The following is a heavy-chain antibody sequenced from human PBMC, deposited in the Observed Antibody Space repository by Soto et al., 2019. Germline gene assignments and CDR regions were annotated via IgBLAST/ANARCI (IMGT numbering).Heavy chain of an antibody. Sequence: QLHLQESGPGLVKPSETLSLTCTVSGGSISGSGGLWGWIRQPPGKGLESIGTIHHNGNTYYDPSLWSRVTMSVDTSKNEFSLNLNSLTAADTAVYYCARLPRYGSGTYPEFWGQGTLVTVSS. D-gene: IGHD3-10*01. CDR1: GGSISGSGGL. J-gene: IGHJ4*02. CDR3: ARLPRYGSGTYPEF. V-gene: IGHV4-39*01. CDR2: IHHNGNT.